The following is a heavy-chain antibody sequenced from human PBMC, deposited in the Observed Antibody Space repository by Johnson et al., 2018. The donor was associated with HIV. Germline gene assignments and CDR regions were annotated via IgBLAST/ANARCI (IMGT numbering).Heavy chain of an antibody. CDR3: AREGVAVRYIDDAFDI. V-gene: IGHV3-11*04. D-gene: IGHD3-9*01. J-gene: IGHJ3*02. CDR1: GFTFSDYY. CDR2: ISSSGSTI. Sequence: VHLVESGGGLVKPGGSLRLSCAASGFTFSDYYMSWIRQAPRKGLEWLSYISSSGSTIYYADSVKGRFTISRDNAKNSLYLQMSSLRAEDTAVYYCAREGVAVRYIDDAFDIWGQGTMVTVSS.